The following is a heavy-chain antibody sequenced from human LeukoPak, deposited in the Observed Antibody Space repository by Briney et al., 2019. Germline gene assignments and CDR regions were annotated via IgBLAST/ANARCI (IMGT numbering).Heavy chain of an antibody. CDR1: GYTFADYY. V-gene: IGHV1-2*02. CDR3: AKDPFDQMLPENWFDP. J-gene: IGHJ5*02. CDR2: MNPNSGDT. D-gene: IGHD2-2*01. Sequence: ASVKVSCKASGYTFADYYIHWVRQAPGQGLEWVGWMNPNSGDTNYARSFQGRVTMTRDTSISTAYMELSRLRFDDTAVYYCAKDPFDQMLPENWFDPWDQGTLVTVSS.